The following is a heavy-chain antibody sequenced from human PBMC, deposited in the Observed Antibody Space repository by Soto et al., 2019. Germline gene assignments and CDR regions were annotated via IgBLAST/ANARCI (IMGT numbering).Heavy chain of an antibody. CDR2: ISAYSGDT. D-gene: IGHD3-16*01. CDR3: AKATWVQLCEF. Sequence: QIQLEQSGAELKKSGASAKVSCKASGYAFITYGITWVRQAPGQGLEWMGWISAYSGDTNYAQKFQGRVTMTTDTSTSTAYMELRGLRSDDTAMYYCAKATWVQLCEFWGQGTLVTVSS. CDR1: GYAFITYG. V-gene: IGHV1-18*01. J-gene: IGHJ4*02.